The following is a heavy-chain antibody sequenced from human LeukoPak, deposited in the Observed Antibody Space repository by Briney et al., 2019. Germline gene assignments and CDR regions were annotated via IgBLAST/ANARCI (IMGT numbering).Heavy chain of an antibody. V-gene: IGHV1-69*05. D-gene: IGHD6-13*01. J-gene: IGHJ4*02. Sequence: ASVKVSCKASGGTFSSYAISWVRQAPGQGLEWMGGIIPIFGTANYAQKFQGRVTITTDESTSTAYMELSSLRSEDTAVYYCAREMYSSSCLALWGQGTLVTVSS. CDR2: IIPIFGTA. CDR1: GGTFSSYA. CDR3: AREMYSSSCLAL.